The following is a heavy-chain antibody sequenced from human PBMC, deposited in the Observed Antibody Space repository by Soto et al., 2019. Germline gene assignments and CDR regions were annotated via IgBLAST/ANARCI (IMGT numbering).Heavy chain of an antibody. J-gene: IGHJ4*02. D-gene: IGHD1-26*01. CDR3: ARAAVKLGATLFDS. V-gene: IGHV4-34*01. Sequence: SETLSLTCAVSGGSLRGHYWSWIRQSPEKGLEWIGEINHSGFTSYNPTLKSRVTISRDASKNQFSLRLSSMTAADSAVYFCARAAVKLGATLFDSWGQGTLVTVSS. CDR2: INHSGFT. CDR1: GGSLRGHY.